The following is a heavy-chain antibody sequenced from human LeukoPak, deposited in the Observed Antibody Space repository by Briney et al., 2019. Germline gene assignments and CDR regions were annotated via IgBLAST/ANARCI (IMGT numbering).Heavy chain of an antibody. CDR2: ISWNSGSI. D-gene: IGHD2-15*01. Sequence: SLRLSCAASGFTFDDYAMHWVRQAPGKGLEWVSGISWNSGSIGYADSVKGRFTISRDNAKNSLYLQMNSLRAEDTALYYCATDIIHCSGGSCDYWGRGTLVTVSS. CDR1: GFTFDDYA. CDR3: ATDIIHCSGGSCDY. V-gene: IGHV3-9*01. J-gene: IGHJ4*02.